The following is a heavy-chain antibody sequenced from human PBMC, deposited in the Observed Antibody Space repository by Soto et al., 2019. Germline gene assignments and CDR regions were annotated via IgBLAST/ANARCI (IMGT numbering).Heavy chain of an antibody. CDR2: IYSGGST. D-gene: IGHD2-2*02. CDR1: GFTFSDYA. J-gene: IGHJ6*02. Sequence: GGSLRLSCAASGFTFSDYAMSWVRQAPGKGLEWVSVIYSGGSTYYADSVKGRFTISRDNSKNTLYLQMNSLRAEDTAVYYCARARNTFGYYYGMDVWGQGTTVTVSS. CDR3: ARARNTFGYYYGMDV. V-gene: IGHV3-53*01.